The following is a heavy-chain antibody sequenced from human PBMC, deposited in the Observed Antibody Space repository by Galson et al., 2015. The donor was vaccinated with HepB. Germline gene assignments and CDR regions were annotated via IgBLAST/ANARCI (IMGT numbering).Heavy chain of an antibody. J-gene: IGHJ3*02. CDR1: GFTFNKAW. D-gene: IGHD2-2*01. CDR2: IKSKSDGGTT. CDR3: ATEGCSSSTCYVPNAFDI. V-gene: IGHV3-15*07. Sequence: SLRLSCAASGFTFNKAWMNWVRQAPGKGLEWVGRIKSKSDGGTTDYAAPVKGRFTISRDDSKNTVYLQMNSLKSEDTAVYYCATEGCSSSTCYVPNAFDIWGPGTMVTVS.